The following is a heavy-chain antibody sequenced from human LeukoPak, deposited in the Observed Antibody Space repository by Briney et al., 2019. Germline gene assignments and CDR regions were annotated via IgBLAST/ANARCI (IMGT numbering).Heavy chain of an antibody. CDR2: INPDNGNT. J-gene: IGHJ4*02. Sequence: ASVKVSCKAAGCTFTTYPITWVRQAPGQGLEWMGWINPDNGNTIYAQKVQGRLTMTTNTSTTSAYMELRSLRSDDTAVYYCARVRTYSYGSGSYYWHYYFDYWGLGTLVTVSS. CDR3: ARVRTYSYGSGSYYWHYYFDY. V-gene: IGHV1-18*01. CDR1: GCTFTTYP. D-gene: IGHD3-10*01.